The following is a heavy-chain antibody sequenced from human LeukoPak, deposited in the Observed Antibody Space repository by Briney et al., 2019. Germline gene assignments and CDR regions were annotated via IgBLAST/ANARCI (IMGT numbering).Heavy chain of an antibody. CDR3: ARDSSVRGVMRY. Sequence: PGGSLRLSCAASGFTFSSYEMNRVRQAPGKGLEWVSYISSSGSTIYYADSVKGRFTISRDNAENSLYLQMNSLRAEDTAVYYCARDSSVRGVMRYWGQGTLVTVSS. V-gene: IGHV3-48*03. D-gene: IGHD3-10*01. CDR2: ISSSGSTI. CDR1: GFTFSSYE. J-gene: IGHJ4*02.